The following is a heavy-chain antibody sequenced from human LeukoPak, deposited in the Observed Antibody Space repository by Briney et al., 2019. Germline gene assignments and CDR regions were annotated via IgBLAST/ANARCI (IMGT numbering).Heavy chain of an antibody. D-gene: IGHD4-17*01. V-gene: IGHV3-15*01. J-gene: IGHJ5*02. CDR2: SISKTEGGTT. Sequence: GGSLRLSCAASGFTFSNAWMIWVRQAPGKGLEWVGRSISKTEGGTTDYAAPVKGRFTISRDDSKNTLYLQMNSLKTEDTAVYYCTTDPNYGDSNCFDPWGQGTLVTVSS. CDR1: GFTFSNAW. CDR3: TTDPNYGDSNCFDP.